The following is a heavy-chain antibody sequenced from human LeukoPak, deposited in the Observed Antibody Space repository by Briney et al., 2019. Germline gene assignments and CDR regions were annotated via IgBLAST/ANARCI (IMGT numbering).Heavy chain of an antibody. CDR1: GYTFTGYY. V-gene: IGHV1-2*02. CDR2: INPNSGGT. D-gene: IGHD3-10*01. Sequence: ASVKVSCKASGYTFTGYYMHWVRQAPGQGLEWMGWINPNSGGTNYAQKFQGRVTMTRDTSISTAYMELSRLRSDDTAVYYCARVLWFGELSAFDIWGQGTMVTVSS. J-gene: IGHJ3*02. CDR3: ARVLWFGELSAFDI.